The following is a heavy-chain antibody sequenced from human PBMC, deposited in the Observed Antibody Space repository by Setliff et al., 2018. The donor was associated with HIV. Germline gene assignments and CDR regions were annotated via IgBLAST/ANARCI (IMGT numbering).Heavy chain of an antibody. J-gene: IGHJ4*02. CDR3: ARLRITMIMMLNYFDY. Sequence: SETLSLTCTVSGGFISTGGYSWSWIRQPPGKGLEWIGYIYHSGNTYYNPSLKSRVSISVDRSKNHFSLRLSSVTAADTAVYFCARLRITMIMMLNYFDYWGQGTLVTVSS. V-gene: IGHV4-30-2*01. CDR1: GGFISTGGYS. D-gene: IGHD3-22*01. CDR2: IYHSGNT.